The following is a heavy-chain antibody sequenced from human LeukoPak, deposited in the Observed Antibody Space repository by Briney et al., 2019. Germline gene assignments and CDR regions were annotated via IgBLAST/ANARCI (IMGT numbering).Heavy chain of an antibody. V-gene: IGHV1-2*06. CDR1: GYTLTAYY. J-gene: IGHJ5*02. CDR3: ARGYCSGGTCYLVENWLDP. D-gene: IGHD2-15*01. CDR2: INPNSGGT. Sequence: ASVKVSCTASGYTLTAYYIYWVRQAPGQGLEWMGRINPNSGGTDYAQNFQGRVTMTRDTSRSTAYMELSRLRSDDTAVYYCARGYCSGGTCYLVENWLDPWGQGTLVTASS.